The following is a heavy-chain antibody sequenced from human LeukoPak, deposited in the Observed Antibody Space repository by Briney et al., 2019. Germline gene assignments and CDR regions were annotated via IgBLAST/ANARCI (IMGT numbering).Heavy chain of an antibody. CDR2: IIPILGTA. J-gene: IGHJ3*02. V-gene: IGHV1-69*13. D-gene: IGHD2-8*01. CDR1: GGTFSSYA. Sequence: SVKVACKASGGTFSSYAISWVRQAPGHGLEWMGGIIPILGTANYAQQFQGRVTITADEATSTAYMEMSSLRSEDTAVYYCERSGCTNGVCSVGAFDIWGQGTMVTVSS. CDR3: ERSGCTNGVCSVGAFDI.